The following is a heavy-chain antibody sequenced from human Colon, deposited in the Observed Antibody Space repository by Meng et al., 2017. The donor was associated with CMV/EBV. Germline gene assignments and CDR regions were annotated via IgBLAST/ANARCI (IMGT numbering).Heavy chain of an antibody. J-gene: IGHJ4*02. D-gene: IGHD3-3*01. Sequence: ASVKVSCKAYGYTFSNYGMSWVRQAPGQGPEWLGWVNADNGDTYYAQKMQDRVAMTAATSTSTAYLELRSLRSDDTAVYYCARVIQSSGVVISPFNYWGQGTMVIVSS. CDR3: ARVIQSSGVVISPFNY. CDR2: VNADNGDT. V-gene: IGHV1-18*01. CDR1: GYTFSNYG.